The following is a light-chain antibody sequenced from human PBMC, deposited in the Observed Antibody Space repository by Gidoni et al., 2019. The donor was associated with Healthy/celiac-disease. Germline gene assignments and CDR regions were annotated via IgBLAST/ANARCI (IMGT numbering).Light chain of an antibody. CDR2: GKN. CDR1: SLRSYY. V-gene: IGLV3-19*01. J-gene: IGLJ2*01. CDR3: NSRDSSGNHRVV. Sequence: SSELTQDPAVSVALGQTVRITCQGDSLRSYYASWYQQKPGQAPVLVIYGKNNRPSESPDRFSGSSSGNTASLTITGAQAEDEADYYCNSRDSSGNHRVVFGGGTKLTVL.